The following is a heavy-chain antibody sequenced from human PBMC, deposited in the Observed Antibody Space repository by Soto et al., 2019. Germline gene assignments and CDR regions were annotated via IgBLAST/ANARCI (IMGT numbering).Heavy chain of an antibody. Sequence: PSETLSLTCPVSGGYISSGVYYWSWIRQHPGKGLEWIGYIYYSGSTYYNPSLKSRVTISVDTSKNQFSLKLSSVTAADTAVYYCASSPRYYGSGSYYNFYGMDVWGQGTTVTVSS. CDR1: GGYISSGVYY. CDR2: IYYSGST. CDR3: ASSPRYYGSGSYYNFYGMDV. J-gene: IGHJ6*02. D-gene: IGHD3-10*01. V-gene: IGHV4-31*03.